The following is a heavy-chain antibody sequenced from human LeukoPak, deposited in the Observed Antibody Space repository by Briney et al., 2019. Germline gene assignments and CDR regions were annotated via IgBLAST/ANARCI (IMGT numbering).Heavy chain of an antibody. D-gene: IGHD5-12*01. CDR3: ARYSGVRGYSGYDLDY. CDR1: GGSISSYY. Sequence: SETLSLTCTVSGGSISSYYWSWIRQPAGKGLEWIGRIYTSGSTNYNPSLKSRVTMSVDTSKNQFSLKLGSVTAADTGVYYCARYSGVRGYSGYDLDYWGQGTLVTVSS. J-gene: IGHJ4*02. V-gene: IGHV4-4*07. CDR2: IYTSGST.